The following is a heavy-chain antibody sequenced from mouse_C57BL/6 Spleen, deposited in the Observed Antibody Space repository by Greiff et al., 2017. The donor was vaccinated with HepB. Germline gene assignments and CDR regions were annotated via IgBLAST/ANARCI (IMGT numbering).Heavy chain of an antibody. Sequence: EVQLQQSGTVLARPGASVKMSCKTSGYTFTSYWMHWVKQRPGQGLEWIGAIYPGNSDTSYNQKFKGKAKLTAVTSASTAYMELSSLTNEDSAVYYCTLGTTVVAHWYFDVWGTGTTVTVSS. CDR1: GYTFTSYW. V-gene: IGHV1-5*01. CDR3: TLGTTVVAHWYFDV. CDR2: IYPGNSDT. J-gene: IGHJ1*03. D-gene: IGHD1-1*01.